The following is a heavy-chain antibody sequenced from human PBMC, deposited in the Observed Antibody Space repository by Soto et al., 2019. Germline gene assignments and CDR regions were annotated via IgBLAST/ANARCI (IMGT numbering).Heavy chain of an antibody. D-gene: IGHD5-18*01. CDR2: IYWDDDK. J-gene: IGHJ4*02. CDR1: GFSLSTRGVG. CDR3: AHRPYGYKYYFDY. V-gene: IGHV2-5*02. Sequence: QITLKESGPTLVKPTQTLTLTCTFSGFSLSTRGVGVGWFRQPPGRALEWLALIYWDDDKRYSPSLQNRLTITSDTSKPQLVLTMTKMDPVDTATYYCAHRPYGYKYYFDYWGQGTLVTVSS.